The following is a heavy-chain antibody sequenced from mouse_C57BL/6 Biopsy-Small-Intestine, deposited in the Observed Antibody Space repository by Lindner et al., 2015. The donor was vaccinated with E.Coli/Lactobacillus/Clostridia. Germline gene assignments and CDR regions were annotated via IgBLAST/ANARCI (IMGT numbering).Heavy chain of an antibody. V-gene: IGHV1-80*01. J-gene: IGHJ1*03. CDR2: IYPGDGDT. Sequence: VQLQESGAELVKPGAPVKISCKASGYAFSSYWMNWVKQRPGKGLEWIGQIYPGDGDTNYNGKFKGKATLTADKSSSTAYMQLSSLTSEDSAVYFCARGSNWYFDVWGTGTTVTVSS. CDR3: ARGSNWYFDV. CDR1: GYAFSSYW.